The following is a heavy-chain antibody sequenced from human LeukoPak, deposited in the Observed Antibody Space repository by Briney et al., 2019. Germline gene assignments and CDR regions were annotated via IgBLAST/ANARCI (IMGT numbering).Heavy chain of an antibody. J-gene: IGHJ5*02. D-gene: IGHD4/OR15-4a*01. CDR3: ARSTNYGDGWFGP. V-gene: IGHV1-69*16. CDR1: GGSFSTYT. Sequence: SVKVSCKSSGGSFSTYTISWVRQAPGQRPEWMGGILPGLPTPNYAQKFQGRVTISADEYTRTAYMELNSLRSDDTAMYYCARSTNYGDGWFGPWGQGTLVTVSS. CDR2: ILPGLPTP.